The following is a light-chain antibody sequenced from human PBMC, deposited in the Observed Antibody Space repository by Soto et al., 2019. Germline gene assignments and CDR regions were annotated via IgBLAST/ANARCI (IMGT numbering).Light chain of an antibody. Sequence: DIQMTQSPSSLSASVGDSITITCRASQDISSYLNRYQLKPGKAPKLLIYAASALHSGVPSRFSGSESGTDFTLAISSLQPEDFATYYCQQSYSTLFTFGPGTKADFK. CDR3: QQSYSTLFT. CDR2: AAS. CDR1: QDISSY. V-gene: IGKV1-39*01. J-gene: IGKJ3*01.